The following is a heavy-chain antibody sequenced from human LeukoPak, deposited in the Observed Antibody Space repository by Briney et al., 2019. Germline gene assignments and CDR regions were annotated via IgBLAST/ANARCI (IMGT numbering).Heavy chain of an antibody. V-gene: IGHV4-39*01. Sequence: SETLSLTCTVSGGSISSYYWSWIRQPPGKGLKWIGIIYSSGSTHYNPSLKSRVTISVDTSKNQFSLKLNSVTAADTAVYYCARRLGDYYDTSGYREDWGQGTLVTVSS. CDR2: IYSSGST. J-gene: IGHJ4*02. D-gene: IGHD3-22*01. CDR1: GGSISSYY. CDR3: ARRLGDYYDTSGYRED.